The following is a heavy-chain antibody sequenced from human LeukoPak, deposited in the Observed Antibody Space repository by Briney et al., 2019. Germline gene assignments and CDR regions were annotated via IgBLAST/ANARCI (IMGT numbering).Heavy chain of an antibody. D-gene: IGHD6-13*01. CDR1: GFTFGDYA. J-gene: IGHJ4*02. Sequence: GGSLRLSCTASGFTFGDYAMSWVRQAPGKGLEWVANIKQDGSEKYYVDSVKGRFTISRDNAKNSLYLQMNSLRAEDTAVYYCARDRGGWQQLDPPHFDYWGQGTLVTVSS. CDR3: ARDRGGWQQLDPPHFDY. CDR2: IKQDGSEK. V-gene: IGHV3-7*01.